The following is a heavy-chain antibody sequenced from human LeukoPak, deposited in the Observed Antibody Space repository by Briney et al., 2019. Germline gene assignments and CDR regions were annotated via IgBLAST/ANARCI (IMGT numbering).Heavy chain of an antibody. J-gene: IGHJ4*02. CDR1: GFTFSSYA. V-gene: IGHV3-30*04. CDR2: ISYDGSNK. D-gene: IGHD5-12*01. Sequence: PGGSLRLSCAASGFTFSSYAMHWVRQAPGKGLEWVAVISYDGSNKYYADCVKGRFTISRDNSKNTLYLQMTSLRAEDTAVYYCARGAPRSRYSGYDLTPYFDYWGQGTLVTVSS. CDR3: ARGAPRSRYSGYDLTPYFDY.